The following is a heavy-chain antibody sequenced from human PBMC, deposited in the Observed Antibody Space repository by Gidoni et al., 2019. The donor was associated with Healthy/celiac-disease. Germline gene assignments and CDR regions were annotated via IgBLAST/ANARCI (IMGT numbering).Heavy chain of an antibody. CDR2: LYHSGST. CDR1: GGSISSSNW. Sequence: QVQLQESGPGLVKPSGTLSLTCAVSGGSISSSNWWSWVRQPPGKGLEWIGELYHSGSTNYNPSLKSRVTISVDKSKNQFSLKLSSVTAADTAVYYCARDRDEYCSSTSCPEGFDYWGQGTLVTVSS. J-gene: IGHJ4*02. D-gene: IGHD2-2*01. CDR3: ARDRDEYCSSTSCPEGFDY. V-gene: IGHV4-4*02.